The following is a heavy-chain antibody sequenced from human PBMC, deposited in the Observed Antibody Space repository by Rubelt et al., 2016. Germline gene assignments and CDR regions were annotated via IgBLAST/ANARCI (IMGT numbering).Heavy chain of an antibody. V-gene: IGHV1-18*01. D-gene: IGHD4-11*01. CDR3: ARDRDYMLDY. J-gene: IGHJ4*02. CDR1: GYTFTRNG. CDR2: ISTNSGDT. Sequence: QVQLVQSGAEVKTPGASVKVSCKPSGYTFTRNGVRWVCQAPGPGLAWLGWISTNSGDTNYAQNLQGRVTLTTDTSTSTVYMEMRSLTSDDTAVYYCARDRDYMLDYWGQGTLITVSS.